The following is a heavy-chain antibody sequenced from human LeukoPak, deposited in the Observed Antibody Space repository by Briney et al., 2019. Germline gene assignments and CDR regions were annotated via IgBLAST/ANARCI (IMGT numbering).Heavy chain of an antibody. CDR1: GYSISSGYY. CDR3: ARGRGVVVNGYFDY. Sequence: SETLSLTCTVSGYSISSGYYWGWIRQPPGKGLEWIGEINHSGSTNYNPSLKSRVTISVDTSKNQFSLKLSSVTAADTAVYYCARGRGVVVNGYFDYWGQGTLVTVSS. CDR2: INHSGST. J-gene: IGHJ4*02. D-gene: IGHD3-22*01. V-gene: IGHV4-38-2*02.